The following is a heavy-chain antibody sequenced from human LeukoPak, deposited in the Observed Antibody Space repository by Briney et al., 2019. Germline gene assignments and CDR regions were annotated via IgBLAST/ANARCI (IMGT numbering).Heavy chain of an antibody. Sequence: PSETLSLTCTVSGGSISSGGYYWSWIRQPAGKGLEWIGRIYTSGSTNYNPPLKSRVTISVDTSKNQFSLKLSSVTAADTAVYYCAREGVEYSSSFNDAFDIWGQGTMVTVSS. V-gene: IGHV4-61*02. D-gene: IGHD6-6*01. CDR1: GGSISSGGYY. CDR3: AREGVEYSSSFNDAFDI. J-gene: IGHJ3*02. CDR2: IYTSGST.